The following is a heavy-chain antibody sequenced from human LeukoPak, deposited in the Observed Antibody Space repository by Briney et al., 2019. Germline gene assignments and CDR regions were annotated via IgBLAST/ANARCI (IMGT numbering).Heavy chain of an antibody. D-gene: IGHD4-11*01. CDR2: ITGSGDST. J-gene: IGHJ5*02. V-gene: IGHV3-23*01. Sequence: GGSLRLSCTASGFTFSSFAMYWVRQAPGKGLEWVSGITGSGDSTYYADSVKGRFTISRDNSKNTLLLEMNSLRADDTATYYCAKDGYSNFVHNWFDPWGQGTLVTVSS. CDR3: AKDGYSNFVHNWFDP. CDR1: GFTFSSFA.